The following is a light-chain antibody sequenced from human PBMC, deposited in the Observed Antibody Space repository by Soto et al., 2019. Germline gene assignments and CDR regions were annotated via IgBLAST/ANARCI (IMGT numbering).Light chain of an antibody. J-gene: IGKJ1*01. CDR2: GAS. V-gene: IGKV3-20*01. CDR3: QQYGSSPRG. Sequence: EIVLTQSPGTLSLSPGERATLSCRASQSVSNNYLAWHQQKPGQAPRLVIYGASNRDTGIPDRFSGSGSGTDFTLTISRLEPEDFAVYYCQQYGSSPRGFGQGTKVEIK. CDR1: QSVSNNY.